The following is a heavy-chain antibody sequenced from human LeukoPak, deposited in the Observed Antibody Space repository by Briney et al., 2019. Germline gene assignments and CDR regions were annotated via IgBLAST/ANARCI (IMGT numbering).Heavy chain of an antibody. J-gene: IGHJ4*02. CDR3: AKPPRWSSWYFFDY. V-gene: IGHV3-23*01. CDR2: ISGSGGST. CDR1: GLTFSNAW. Sequence: GGSLRLSCAASGLTFSNAWMSWVRQAPGKGLEWVSAISGSGGSTYYADSVKGRFTISRDNSKNTLYLQMNSLRAEDTAVYYCAKPPRWSSWYFFDYWGQGTLVTVSS. D-gene: IGHD6-13*01.